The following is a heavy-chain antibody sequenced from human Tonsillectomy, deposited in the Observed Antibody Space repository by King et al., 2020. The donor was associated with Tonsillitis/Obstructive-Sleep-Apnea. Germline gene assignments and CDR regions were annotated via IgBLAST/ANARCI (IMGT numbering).Heavy chain of an antibody. CDR1: GLTFSSYA. Sequence: VQLVESGGGLVQPGGSLRLSCAASGLTFSSYAMSWVRQAPGKGLEWVSAITSSGVGTYYADSVKGRFTISRDNSKNTLYLQMNGLRAEDTAVYYCAKDHSSGWHDFDYWGQGTLVTVSS. J-gene: IGHJ4*02. D-gene: IGHD6-19*01. CDR2: ITSSGVGT. CDR3: AKDHSSGWHDFDY. V-gene: IGHV3-23*04.